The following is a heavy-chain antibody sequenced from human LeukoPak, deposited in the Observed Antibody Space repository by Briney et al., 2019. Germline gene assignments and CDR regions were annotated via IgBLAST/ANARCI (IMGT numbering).Heavy chain of an antibody. J-gene: IGHJ4*02. CDR3: TGQSEVAISHFDY. CDR2: IRSKANSYAT. Sequence: GGSLRLSCAASGFTFSGSAMHWVRQASGKGLEWVGRIRSKANSYATAYAASVKGRFTISRDDSKNTAYLQMNSLKTEDTAVYYCTGQSEVAISHFDYWGQGTLVTVSS. V-gene: IGHV3-73*01. CDR1: GFTFSGSA. D-gene: IGHD2-15*01.